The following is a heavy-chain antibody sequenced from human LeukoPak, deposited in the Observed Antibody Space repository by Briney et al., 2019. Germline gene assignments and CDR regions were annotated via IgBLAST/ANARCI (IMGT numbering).Heavy chain of an antibody. V-gene: IGHV3-48*03. J-gene: IGHJ5*02. CDR3: ARLVVVAATQS. D-gene: IGHD2-15*01. CDR1: GFTFSSYE. Sequence: PGGSLRLSCAASGFTFSSYEMNWVRQAPGKGLEWVSYISSSGSTIYYADSVKGRFTISRDNAKNSLYLQMNGLRAEDTAVYYCARLVVVAATQSWGQGTLVTVSS. CDR2: ISSSGSTI.